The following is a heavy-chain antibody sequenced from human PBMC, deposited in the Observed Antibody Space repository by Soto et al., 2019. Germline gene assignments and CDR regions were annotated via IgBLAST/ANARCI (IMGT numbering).Heavy chain of an antibody. CDR1: GYTFTSYA. Sequence: QVQLVQSGAEVKKPGASVKVSCKASGYTFTSYAMHWVRQAPGQRLEWMGWINAGNGNTKYSQKFQGRVTITRDTSASTAYMELSSLRSEDTAVYYCARERLNTAMATRGWFDPWGQGTLVTVSS. J-gene: IGHJ5*02. V-gene: IGHV1-3*01. CDR3: ARERLNTAMATRGWFDP. CDR2: INAGNGNT. D-gene: IGHD5-18*01.